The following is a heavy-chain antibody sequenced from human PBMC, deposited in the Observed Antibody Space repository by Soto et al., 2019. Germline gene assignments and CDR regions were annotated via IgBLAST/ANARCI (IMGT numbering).Heavy chain of an antibody. CDR3: ARAYRQQSIAAAGTANDYYYYYGMDV. V-gene: IGHV3-30-3*01. CDR1: GFTFSSYA. J-gene: IGHJ6*02. D-gene: IGHD6-13*01. Sequence: GGSLRLSCAASGFTFSSYAMHWVRQAPGKGLEWVAVISYDGSNKYYADSVKGRFTISRDNSKNTLYLQMNSLRAEDTAVYYCARAYRQQSIAAAGTANDYYYYYGMDVWGQGTTVTVSS. CDR2: ISYDGSNK.